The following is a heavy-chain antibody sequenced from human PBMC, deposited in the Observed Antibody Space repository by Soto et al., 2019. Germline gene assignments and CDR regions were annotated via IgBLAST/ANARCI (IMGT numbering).Heavy chain of an antibody. CDR1: GGSISRSY. J-gene: IGHJ6*02. Sequence: PSATLSITCTASGGSISRSYWSWTRQPAGKGLEWIGRIYTSGSTNYNPSLKSRVTISVDTSKNQFSLKLSSVTAADTAVYYCARDGNGMDVWGQGTTVTVSS. CDR3: ARDGNGMDV. V-gene: IGHV4-4*07. CDR2: IYTSGST.